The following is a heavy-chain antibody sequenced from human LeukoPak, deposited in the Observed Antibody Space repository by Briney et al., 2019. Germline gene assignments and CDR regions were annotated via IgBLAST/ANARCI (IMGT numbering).Heavy chain of an antibody. V-gene: IGHV1-69*05. D-gene: IGHD6-19*01. CDR1: GYTFTSYG. CDR3: ASTGYSSGWYPFDY. CDR2: IIPIFGTA. Sequence: GASVKVSCKASGYTFTSYGISWVRQAPGQGLEWMGRIIPIFGTANYAQKFQGRVTITTDESTSTAYMELSSLRSEDTALYYCASTGYSSGWYPFDYWGQGTLVTVSS. J-gene: IGHJ4*02.